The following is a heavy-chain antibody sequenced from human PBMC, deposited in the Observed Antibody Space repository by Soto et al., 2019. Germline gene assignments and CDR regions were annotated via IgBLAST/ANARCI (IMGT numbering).Heavy chain of an antibody. CDR3: ARDPDYYYGSGSDNWFDP. CDR1: GYTFTSYG. D-gene: IGHD3-10*01. J-gene: IGHJ5*02. V-gene: IGHV1-18*01. Sequence: QVQLVQSGAEVKKPGASVKVSCKASGYTFTSYGISWVRQAPGQGLEWMGWISAYNGNTNYAQKLQGRVTMTTDTSNSTDSMELRSLRADDTAVYYCARDPDYYYGSGSDNWFDPWGQVTLVTVSS. CDR2: ISAYNGNT.